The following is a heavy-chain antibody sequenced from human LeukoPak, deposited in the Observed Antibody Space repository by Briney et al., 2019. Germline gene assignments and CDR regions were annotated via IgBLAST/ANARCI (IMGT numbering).Heavy chain of an antibody. D-gene: IGHD6-19*01. V-gene: IGHV3-66*01. CDR1: GFTVSSNY. J-gene: IGHJ4*01. Sequence: GGSLRLSCAASGFTVSSNYMSWVRQAPGKGLEWVSVIYSGGSTYYADSVKGRFTISRDNSKNTLYLQVNSLRAEDTAIYYCSKGRTVTGTLALDYWGQGTLVTVSS. CDR3: SKGRTVTGTLALDY. CDR2: IYSGGST.